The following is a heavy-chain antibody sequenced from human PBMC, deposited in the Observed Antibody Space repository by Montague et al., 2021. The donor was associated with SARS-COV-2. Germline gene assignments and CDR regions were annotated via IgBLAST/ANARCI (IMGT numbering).Heavy chain of an antibody. CDR2: INHRATS. CDR3: ARGRQHFNMIVVVMSGGEYYFDY. J-gene: IGHJ4*02. Sequence: SETLSLTCAVYGGSFSDYYWSWIRQPPGKGLEWIGEINHRATSKYNPSLKSRVSISLDTSKNQFSLYLSSVTAADTAVYYCARGRQHFNMIVVVMSGGEYYFDYWGQGTLVTVSS. CDR1: GGSFSDYY. V-gene: IGHV4-34*01. D-gene: IGHD3-22*01.